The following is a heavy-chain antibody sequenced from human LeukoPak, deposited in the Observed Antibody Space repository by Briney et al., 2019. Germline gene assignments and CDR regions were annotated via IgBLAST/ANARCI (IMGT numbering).Heavy chain of an antibody. J-gene: IGHJ4*02. D-gene: IGHD2-2*01. Sequence: GGSLRLSCAASGFTFTNSWMSWVRQAPGKGLEWLAFIKLVGSEKYYVDSVKGRLTISRDNAKKSLYLEMNILRAEDTAVYYCARNAPLDYWGQGTLVTVSS. CDR2: IKLVGSEK. CDR1: GFTFTNSW. V-gene: IGHV3-7*01. CDR3: ARNAPLDY.